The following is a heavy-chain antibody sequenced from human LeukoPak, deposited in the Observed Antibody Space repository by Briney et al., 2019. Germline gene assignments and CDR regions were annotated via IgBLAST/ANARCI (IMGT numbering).Heavy chain of an antibody. J-gene: IGHJ4*02. Sequence: GGSLRLSCAASGFTFNDYSMNWVRQAPGKGLEWVSYINSDSKTVYYAASVKGRFTISRDNAKNSLYLQMNSLRVEDTAIYYCAKGRGYYDSSGYYVGYFDYWGQGTLVTVSS. CDR1: GFTFNDYS. CDR3: AKGRGYYDSSGYYVGYFDY. CDR2: INSDSKTV. V-gene: IGHV3-48*01. D-gene: IGHD3-22*01.